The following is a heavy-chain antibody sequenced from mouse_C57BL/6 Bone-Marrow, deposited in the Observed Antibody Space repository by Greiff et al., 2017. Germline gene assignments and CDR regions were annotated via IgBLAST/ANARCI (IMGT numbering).Heavy chain of an antibody. J-gene: IGHJ3*01. CDR3: LYYDYEAWFSY. CDR1: GFNIKDDY. CDR2: IDPENGDT. Sequence: VQLQQSGAELVRPGASVKLSCTASGFNIKDDYMHWVKQRPEQGLEWIGWIDPENGDTEYASKVQGKATITADTSSNTAYLQLSSLTSEDTAVYYCLYYDYEAWFSYWGQGTLVTVSA. V-gene: IGHV14-4*01. D-gene: IGHD2-4*01.